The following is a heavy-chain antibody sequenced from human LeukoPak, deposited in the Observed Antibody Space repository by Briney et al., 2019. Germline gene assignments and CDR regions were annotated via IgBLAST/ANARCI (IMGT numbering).Heavy chain of an antibody. CDR3: ARTYYYGSGSYYHDY. CDR1: DGSISSYY. J-gene: IGHJ4*02. D-gene: IGHD3-10*01. V-gene: IGHV4-59*08. CDR2: IYYSGST. Sequence: SETLSLTCTVSDGSISSYYWSWIRQPPGKGLEWIGYIYYSGSTNYNPSLKSRVTISVDTSKNQFSLKLSSVTAADTAVYYCARTYYYGSGSYYHDYWGQGTLVTVSS.